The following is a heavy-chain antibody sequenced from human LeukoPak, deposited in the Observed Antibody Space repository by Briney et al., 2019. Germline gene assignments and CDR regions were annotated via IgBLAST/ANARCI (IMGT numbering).Heavy chain of an antibody. Sequence: GGSLRLSCAASGFIFGNYPMSWVRQAPGKGLEWVSSISGSGGNTFYADSVKGRFTISRDNSKNTLYLQMSSLRAEDSAIYYCANGLTYGDYGSYWGPGTLVTVSS. D-gene: IGHD4-17*01. J-gene: IGHJ4*02. CDR3: ANGLTYGDYGSY. CDR1: GFIFGNYP. V-gene: IGHV3-23*01. CDR2: ISGSGGNT.